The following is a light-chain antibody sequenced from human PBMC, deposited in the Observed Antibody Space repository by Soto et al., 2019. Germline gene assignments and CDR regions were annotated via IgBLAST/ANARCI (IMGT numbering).Light chain of an antibody. CDR1: QRISSR. J-gene: IGKJ1*01. CDR2: KAS. V-gene: IGKV1-5*03. Sequence: DIQMTQSPSTLSASVGDRVTITCRASQRISSRLAWYQQKPGKAPKLLIYKASSLESGVPSRFSGSGSGTEFTLTISSLQPDDFATYYCQQYNSLWTFGQGTKVEIK. CDR3: QQYNSLWT.